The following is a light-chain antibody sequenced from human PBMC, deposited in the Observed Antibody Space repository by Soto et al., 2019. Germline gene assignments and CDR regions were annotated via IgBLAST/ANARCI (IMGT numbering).Light chain of an antibody. CDR1: QSVSSY. CDR3: QQRSAT. Sequence: EIVLTQSPATLSLSPGERATLSCRASQSVSSYLAWYQQKPGQAPRLLIYDASNRATGIPARFSGSGSGTDFTLTISSLEPEDFAGYYCQQRSATFGQGTKVEIK. J-gene: IGKJ1*01. CDR2: DAS. V-gene: IGKV3-11*01.